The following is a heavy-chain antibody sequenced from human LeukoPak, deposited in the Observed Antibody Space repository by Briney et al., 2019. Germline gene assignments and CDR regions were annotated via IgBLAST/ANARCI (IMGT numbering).Heavy chain of an antibody. J-gene: IGHJ4*02. V-gene: IGHV3-53*01. CDR2: ITSGGNT. CDR3: ARGRGYRDYDRPLDY. D-gene: IGHD5-12*01. Sequence: GGSLRLSCAASGFTVSSNYMNWARQAPGKGLEWVSVITSGGNTYYADSVKGRFTTSRDNSKNTLYVQMNSLRAEDTAIYYCARGRGYRDYDRPLDYWGQGTLVTVSS. CDR1: GFTVSSNY.